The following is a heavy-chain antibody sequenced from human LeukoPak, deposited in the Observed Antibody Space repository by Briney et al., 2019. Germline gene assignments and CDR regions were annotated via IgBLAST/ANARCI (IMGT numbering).Heavy chain of an antibody. J-gene: IGHJ4*02. CDR1: GFTFSSYG. CDR2: ISYDGSNK. V-gene: IGHV3-30*18. CDR3: AKDYYDSSGYSRYYFDY. D-gene: IGHD3-22*01. Sequence: GRSLRLSCAASGFTFSSYGMHWVRQAPGKGLEWVAVISYDGSNKYYADSVRGRFTISRDNSKNTLYLQMNSLRAEDTAVYYCAKDYYDSSGYSRYYFDYWGQGTQVTVSS.